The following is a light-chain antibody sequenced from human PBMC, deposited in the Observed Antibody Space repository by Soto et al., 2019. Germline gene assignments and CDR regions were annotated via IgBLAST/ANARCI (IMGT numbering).Light chain of an antibody. CDR1: QGISNE. Sequence: EIEMTQSPATLSLSAGDRVTISCRASQGISNELAWYQQKPGKPPRRLIYAASTRASGVPARFTGSESGSEFTLTISGLQPEDFAAYYCQQRNSWPLTFGQGTRVEI. CDR2: AAS. J-gene: IGKJ2*01. V-gene: IGKV3-15*01. CDR3: QQRNSWPLT.